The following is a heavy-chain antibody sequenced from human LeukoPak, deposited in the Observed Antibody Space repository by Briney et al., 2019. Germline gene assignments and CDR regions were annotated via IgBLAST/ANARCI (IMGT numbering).Heavy chain of an antibody. CDR3: AIWYYDSSGTFDY. D-gene: IGHD3-22*01. V-gene: IGHV3-30*04. J-gene: IGHJ4*02. CDR1: GFTFSSYA. CDR2: ISYDGSNK. Sequence: PGGSLRLSCAASGFTFSSYAMHWVRQAPGKGLEWVAVISYDGSNKYYADSVKGRFTISRDNSKNTLYLQMNSLRAEDTAVYYCAIWYYDSSGTFDYWGQGTLVTVSS.